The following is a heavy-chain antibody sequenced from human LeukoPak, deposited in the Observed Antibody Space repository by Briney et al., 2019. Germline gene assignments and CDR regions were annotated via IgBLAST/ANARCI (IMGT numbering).Heavy chain of an antibody. CDR3: ARDLGEVFDY. CDR1: GFTFSSYA. J-gene: IGHJ4*02. V-gene: IGHV3-23*01. CDR2: ISGSATST. D-gene: IGHD3-10*01. Sequence: GGSLRLSCTTSGFTFSSYAMSWVRQAPGKGLEWVSAISGSATSTKSADSVKGRFTISRDNSKNTLYLQMNSLRAEDTAVYYCARDLGEVFDYWGQGTLVTVSS.